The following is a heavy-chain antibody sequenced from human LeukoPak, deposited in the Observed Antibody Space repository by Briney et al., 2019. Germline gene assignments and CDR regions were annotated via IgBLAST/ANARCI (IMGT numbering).Heavy chain of an antibody. V-gene: IGHV4-34*01. J-gene: IGHJ5*02. CDR3: ARARRIYYHGSGSQPNNWFDP. Sequence: SETLSLTCAVYGGSFSGYYWSWIRQPPGKGLEWIGEINHSGSTNYNPSLKSRVTISVDTSKNQFSLKLSSVTAADTAVYYCARARRIYYHGSGSQPNNWFDPWGQGTLVTVSS. D-gene: IGHD3-10*01. CDR2: INHSGST. CDR1: GGSFSGYY.